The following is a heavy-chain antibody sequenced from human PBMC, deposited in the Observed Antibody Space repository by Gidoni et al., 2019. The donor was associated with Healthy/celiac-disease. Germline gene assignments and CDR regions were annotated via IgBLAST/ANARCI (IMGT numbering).Heavy chain of an antibody. CDR1: GFTFSSYS. CDR3: AKGGKDGSYYGYFDY. CDR2: ISGSGGST. Sequence: EVQLLESGGGLVQPGGSLRLSCAASGFTFSSYSMSWVRQAPGKGLEWVSAISGSGGSTYYADSVKGRFTISRDNSKNTLYLQMNSLRAEDTAVYYCAKGGKDGSYYGYFDYWGQGTLVTVSS. D-gene: IGHD1-26*01. J-gene: IGHJ4*02. V-gene: IGHV3-23*01.